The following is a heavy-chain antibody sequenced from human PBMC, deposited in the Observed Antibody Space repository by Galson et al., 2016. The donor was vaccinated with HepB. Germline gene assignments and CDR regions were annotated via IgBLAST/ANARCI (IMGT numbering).Heavy chain of an antibody. D-gene: IGHD1-26*01. CDR2: IRNTADGGTT. CDR3: VTGATNAFNI. J-gene: IGHJ3*02. V-gene: IGHV3-15*07. CDR1: GLTFSDTF. Sequence: SLRLSCAGSGLTFSDTFMNWVRQAPGKGLEWIGHIRNTADGGTTDFAAPVKGRFAISRDDSKNTIYLQLNSLKIEDSAVYYCVTGATNAFNIWGQGTLVTVSS.